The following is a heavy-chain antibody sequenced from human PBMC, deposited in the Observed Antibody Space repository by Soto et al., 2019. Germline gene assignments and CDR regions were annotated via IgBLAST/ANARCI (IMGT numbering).Heavy chain of an antibody. V-gene: IGHV3-73*01. CDR3: TRLDAPGDRALDI. J-gene: IGHJ3*02. CDR1: GFSISGSA. CDR2: IRDKTNGYAT. Sequence: EVQLVESGGDLVQPGGSLKLSCAASGFSISGSAIHWVRQASGKGLEWVARIRDKTNGYATGYAASVQGRFTISRDESKTTAFLQTNSLKTEDTAVYYCTRLDAPGDRALDIWGQGTMVTVSS.